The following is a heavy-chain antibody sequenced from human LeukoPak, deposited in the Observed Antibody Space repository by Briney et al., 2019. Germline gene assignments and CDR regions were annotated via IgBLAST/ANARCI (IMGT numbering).Heavy chain of an antibody. CDR3: AREKDSGYAYGMDV. CDR2: ISYDGSNK. D-gene: IGHD5-12*01. Sequence: PGGSLRLSCAASGFTFSSYAMHWVRQAPGKGLEWEAVISYDGSNKYYADSVKGRFTISRDNSKNTLYLQMNSLRAEDTAVYYCAREKDSGYAYGMDVWGKGTTVTVSS. CDR1: GFTFSSYA. V-gene: IGHV3-30*04. J-gene: IGHJ6*04.